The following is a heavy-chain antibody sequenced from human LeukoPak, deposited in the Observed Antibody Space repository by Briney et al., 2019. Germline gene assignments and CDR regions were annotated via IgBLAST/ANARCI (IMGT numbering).Heavy chain of an antibody. J-gene: IGHJ4*02. CDR2: TCPDGTVT. Sequence: PRGSLRLSCAASGFTFSTYCMHWVRQAPGKGPMWVSRTCPDGTVTNYADSVKARFIISRDNARNTVYLQMNSLRAEDTAVYYCAKSQLRYFDWLSGFDYWGQGTLVTVSS. V-gene: IGHV3-74*01. CDR1: GFTFSTYC. CDR3: AKSQLRYFDWLSGFDY. D-gene: IGHD3-9*01.